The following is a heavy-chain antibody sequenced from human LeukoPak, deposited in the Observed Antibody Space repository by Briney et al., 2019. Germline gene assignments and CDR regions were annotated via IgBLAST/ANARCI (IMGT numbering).Heavy chain of an antibody. V-gene: IGHV4-59*01. D-gene: IGHD1-26*01. Sequence: SETLSLTCTVSGGSISSYYWSWIRQPPGRGLEWIGYMYYTGSTNSNPSLKSRVAISLDTSKYQFSLKLSSVTPAVTAVYYGARASEESHYYYYGMDVWGPGTTVTVSS. CDR1: GGSISSYY. CDR3: ARASEESHYYYYGMDV. CDR2: MYYTGST. J-gene: IGHJ6*02.